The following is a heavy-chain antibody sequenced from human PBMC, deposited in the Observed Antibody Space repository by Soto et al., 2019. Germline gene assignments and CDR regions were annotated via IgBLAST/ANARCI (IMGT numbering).Heavy chain of an antibody. V-gene: IGHV3-7*03. Sequence: EVQLVESGGGLVQPGGSLRLSCVASGFTFSSCWMSWVRQAPGKGLEWVANIKQDGSQKYYVDSVKGRFTISRDNAMNSLYLQMNRLRAEDTAMYYCARGYSSSPNWFDPWGQGTLVTVSS. CDR1: GFTFSSCW. J-gene: IGHJ5*02. D-gene: IGHD6-6*01. CDR2: IKQDGSQK. CDR3: ARGYSSSPNWFDP.